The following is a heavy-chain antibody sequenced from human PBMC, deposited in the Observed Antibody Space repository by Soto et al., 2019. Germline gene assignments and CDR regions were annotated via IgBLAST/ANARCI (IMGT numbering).Heavy chain of an antibody. CDR3: ARAAVTPGAFEI. CDR2: IYHSGST. CDR1: GGSISSGGYS. Sequence: TLSLTCAVSGGSISSGGYSWSWIRQPPGKGLEWIGYIYHSGSTYYNPSLKSRVTISVDRSKNQFSLKLSSVTAADTAVYYWARAAVTPGAFEIWGQGKMVTVSS. V-gene: IGHV4-30-2*01. J-gene: IGHJ3*02.